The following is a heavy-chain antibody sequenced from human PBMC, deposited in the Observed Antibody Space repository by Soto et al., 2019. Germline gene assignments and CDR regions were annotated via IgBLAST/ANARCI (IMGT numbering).Heavy chain of an antibody. D-gene: IGHD3-22*01. V-gene: IGHV3-33*01. Sequence: QVQLVESGGGVVQPGRSLRLSCAASGFTFSSYGMHWVRQAPGKGLEWVAVIWYDGSNKYYADSVKGRFTISRDNSKNTLYLQMNSLRAEDTDVYYCARDGTYYYDSSGPHFDYWGQGTLVTVSS. CDR2: IWYDGSNK. CDR3: ARDGTYYYDSSGPHFDY. CDR1: GFTFSSYG. J-gene: IGHJ4*02.